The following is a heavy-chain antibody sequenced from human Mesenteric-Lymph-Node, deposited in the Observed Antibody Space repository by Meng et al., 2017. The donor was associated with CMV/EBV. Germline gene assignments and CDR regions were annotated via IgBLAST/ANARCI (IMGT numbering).Heavy chain of an antibody. D-gene: IGHD1/OR15-1a*01. CDR2: IKQDGSEK. V-gene: IGHV3-7*01. Sequence: GGSLRLSCAASGFTYSRSWMTWVRQAPGKGLEWVANIKQDGSEKNYADSVKGRFTISRDNAKNSLYLQMNSLRAEDTAVYYCARGDPLGTYWGQGTLVTVSS. CDR1: GFTYSRSW. CDR3: ARGDPLGTY. J-gene: IGHJ4*02.